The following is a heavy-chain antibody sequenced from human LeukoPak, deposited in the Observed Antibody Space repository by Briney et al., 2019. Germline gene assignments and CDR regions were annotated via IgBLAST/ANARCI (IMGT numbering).Heavy chain of an antibody. Sequence: QPGGSLRLSCAASGFTFSRYSMNWVCQAPGKGLEWVSYISRSGSTIYYADSVKGRFTISRDNAKNSLYLQMSSLRDEDTAVYYCARDTEHLYFVFDYWGQGTLVTVSS. CDR1: GFTFSRYS. V-gene: IGHV3-48*02. CDR3: ARDTEHLYFVFDY. D-gene: IGHD2-2*02. CDR2: ISRSGSTI. J-gene: IGHJ4*02.